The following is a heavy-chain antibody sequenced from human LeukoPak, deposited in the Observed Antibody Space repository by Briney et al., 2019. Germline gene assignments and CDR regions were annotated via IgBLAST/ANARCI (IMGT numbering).Heavy chain of an antibody. J-gene: IGHJ4*02. CDR3: AKDGTGIAVAGIDY. D-gene: IGHD6-19*01. V-gene: IGHV3-43D*03. Sequence: GGSLRLSCAASGFTFNDYAMHWVRQAPGKGLEWVSLISWDGGSTYYADSVKGRFTISRDNNKNSLYLQMNSLRAEDTALYYCAKDGTGIAVAGIDYWGQGTLVTVSS. CDR2: ISWDGGST. CDR1: GFTFNDYA.